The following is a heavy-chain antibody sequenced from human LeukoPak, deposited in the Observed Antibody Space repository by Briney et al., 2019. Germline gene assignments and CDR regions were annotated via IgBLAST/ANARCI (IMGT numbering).Heavy chain of an antibody. Sequence: GGSLRLSCAASGFTFSSYSMNWVRQAPGKGLEWVAVIWYDGSEKYYGDSVKGRFTISRDNSKNMLYLQMSSLRAEDTALYYCARSHRLLLPDYWGQGTLVTVSS. CDR2: IWYDGSEK. V-gene: IGHV3-33*08. J-gene: IGHJ4*02. CDR1: GFTFSSYS. D-gene: IGHD2-21*02. CDR3: ARSHRLLLPDY.